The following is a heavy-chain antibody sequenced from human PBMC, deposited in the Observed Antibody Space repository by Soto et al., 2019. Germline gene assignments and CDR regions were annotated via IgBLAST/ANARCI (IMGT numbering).Heavy chain of an antibody. CDR3: ATGGDTAKDGY. CDR2: IYYNGNT. V-gene: IGHV3-53*01. Sequence: VQLVESGGGLIQPGGSPRLSCAASGFTVSSNHMTWVRQAPGRGPEWVSTIYYNGNTFYADSVKGRFTISRDNSKNMLYLQMNSLRAEDTALYYCATGGDTAKDGYWGQGTLVTVSS. D-gene: IGHD5-18*01. CDR1: GFTVSSNH. J-gene: IGHJ4*02.